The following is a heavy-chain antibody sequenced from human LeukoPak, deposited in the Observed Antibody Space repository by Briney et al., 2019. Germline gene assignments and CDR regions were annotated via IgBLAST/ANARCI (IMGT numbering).Heavy chain of an antibody. D-gene: IGHD6-13*01. CDR2: ISGSGGST. CDR3: AKDQRPGAAAVPTRGFDY. V-gene: IGHV3-23*01. J-gene: IGHJ4*02. CDR1: GFTFSSYA. Sequence: GGSLRLSCAASGFTFSSYAMSWVRQAPGKGLEWVSAISGSGGSTYYADSVKGRFTISRDNSKNTLYLQMNSLRAEDTAVYYCAKDQRPGAAAVPTRGFDYWGQGTLVTVSS.